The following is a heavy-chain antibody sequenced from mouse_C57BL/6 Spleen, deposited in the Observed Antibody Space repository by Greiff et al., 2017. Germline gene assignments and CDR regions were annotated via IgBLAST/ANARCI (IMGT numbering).Heavy chain of an antibody. CDR3: AICEITMKGHWYFDV. V-gene: IGHV1-74*01. CDR2: IHPSDSDT. CDR1: GYTFTSYW. J-gene: IGHJ1*03. Sequence: VKLQQPGAELVKPGASVKVSCKASGYTFTSYWMHWVKQRPGQGLEWIGRIHPSDSDTNYNQKFKGKATLTVAKSSSTAYMQLSSLTSEDSAVYDCAICEITMKGHWYFDVWGTGTTVTVSS. D-gene: IGHD2-4*01.